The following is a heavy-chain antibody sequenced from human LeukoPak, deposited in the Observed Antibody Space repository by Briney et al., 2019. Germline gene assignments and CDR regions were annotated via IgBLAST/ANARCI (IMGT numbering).Heavy chain of an antibody. CDR3: ARSLLSAGSGSYGFDP. CDR2: IYYSGST. D-gene: IGHD3-10*01. CDR1: GGSISSGDYY. V-gene: IGHV4-30-4*01. J-gene: IGHJ5*02. Sequence: SETLSLTCSVSGGSISSGDYYWSWIRQPPGKGLEWIGHIYYSGSTHHNPSLKSRVTISVDTSKNQFSLKLSSVTATDTAVYYCARSLLSAGSGSYGFDPWGQGTLVTISS.